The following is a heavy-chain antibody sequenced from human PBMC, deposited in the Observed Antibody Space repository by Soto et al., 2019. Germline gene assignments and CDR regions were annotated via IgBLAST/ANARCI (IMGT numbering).Heavy chain of an antibody. D-gene: IGHD2-15*01. CDR1: GFTFRNHA. Sequence: QVQLVESGGGVVQPGGSLRLSCAASGFTFRNHAMHWVRQAPGKGLECLAVIAHDGSNAFYRDSVKGRFTVSRDNSKNTLYLYMNRLRSEDTGVYYWARGDREDILVVVGARPGEYGTDIWGQGTTVLVSS. J-gene: IGHJ6*02. V-gene: IGHV3-30-3*01. CDR2: IAHDGSNA. CDR3: ARGDREDILVVVGARPGEYGTDI.